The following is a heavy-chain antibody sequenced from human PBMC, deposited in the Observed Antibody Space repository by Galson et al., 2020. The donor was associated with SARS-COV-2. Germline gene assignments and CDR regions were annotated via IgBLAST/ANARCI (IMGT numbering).Heavy chain of an antibody. Sequence: SETLSLTCTVSGGSISSYYWSWIRQPPGKGLEWIGYIYYSGSTNYNPSLKSRVTISVDTSKNQFSLKLSSVTAADTAVYYCARDYGVTGYYYYGMDVWGQGTTVTVSS. D-gene: IGHD4-17*01. CDR2: IYYSGST. CDR1: GGSISSYY. CDR3: ARDYGVTGYYYYGMDV. J-gene: IGHJ6*02. V-gene: IGHV4-59*01.